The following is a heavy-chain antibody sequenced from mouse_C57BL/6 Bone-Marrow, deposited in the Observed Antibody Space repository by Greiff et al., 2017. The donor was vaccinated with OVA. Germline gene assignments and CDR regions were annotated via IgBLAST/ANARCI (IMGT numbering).Heavy chain of an antibody. CDR2: IYPSDSET. V-gene: IGHV1-61*01. J-gene: IGHJ2*01. CDR3: ARSGVLRGGYFDY. CDR1: GYTFTSYW. Sequence: QVQLQQPGAELVRPGSSVKLSCKASGYTFTSYWMDWVKQRPGQGLEWIGNIYPSDSETNSNQKFTDKGTLTVAKSSCTAYMQLSSLTSEDSAVYYCARSGVLRGGYFDYWGQGTTLTVSS. D-gene: IGHD1-1*01.